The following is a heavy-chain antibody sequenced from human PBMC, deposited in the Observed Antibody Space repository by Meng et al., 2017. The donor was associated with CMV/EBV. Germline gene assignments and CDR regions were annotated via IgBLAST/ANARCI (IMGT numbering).Heavy chain of an antibody. Sequence: VGYGFGFSISFMSWVRPAPGGGLEWVSLISDSGRTTYYADSVKGRFIISRDNSKNTLHLQMSSLRADDTAVYYCAKADDIPADSFDPWGQGTLVTVSS. D-gene: IGHD3-9*01. CDR2: ISDSGRTT. V-gene: IGHV3-23*01. J-gene: IGHJ5*02. CDR3: AKADDIPADSFDP. CDR1: GFGFSISF.